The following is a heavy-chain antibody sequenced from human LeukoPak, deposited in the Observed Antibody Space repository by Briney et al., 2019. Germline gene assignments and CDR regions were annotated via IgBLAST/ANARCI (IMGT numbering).Heavy chain of an antibody. CDR1: VYTFTGYY. J-gene: IGHJ4*02. CDR3: ARNQWLVGELEFDY. Sequence: ASVKVSCKASVYTFTGYYMHWVRQAPGQGLEWMGWINPNSGGTNYAQKFQGRVTMTRDTSISTAYMELSRLRSDDTAVYYCARNQWLVGELEFDYWGQGTLVTVSS. V-gene: IGHV1-2*02. CDR2: INPNSGGT. D-gene: IGHD6-19*01.